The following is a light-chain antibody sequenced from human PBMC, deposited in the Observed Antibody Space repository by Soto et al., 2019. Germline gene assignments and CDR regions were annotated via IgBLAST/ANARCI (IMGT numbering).Light chain of an antibody. Sequence: DIQMTQSPSSLSASVGDTVTITCRTSQSINTYLNWYQQKPGKAPKLLIYDVSSLQSGVPSRFSGSGSGTDFTLTISSLEPEDFAVYYCQQRSSAITFGQGTRLEI. J-gene: IGKJ5*01. V-gene: IGKV1-39*01. CDR2: DVS. CDR3: QQRSSAIT. CDR1: QSINTY.